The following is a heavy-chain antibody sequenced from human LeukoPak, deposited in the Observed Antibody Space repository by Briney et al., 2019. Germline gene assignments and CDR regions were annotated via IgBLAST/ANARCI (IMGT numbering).Heavy chain of an antibody. V-gene: IGHV5-51*01. CDR3: ARLTYDSSGYSPVDY. J-gene: IGHJ4*02. CDR2: IYPGDSDT. CDR1: GYSFTSYW. Sequence: GESLRISCKGSGYSFTSYWIGWVRQMPGKGLEWMGIIYPGDSDTRYSPSFQGQVTISADKSISTAYLQWSSLKASDTAMYYCARLTYDSSGYSPVDYWGQGTLVTVSS. D-gene: IGHD3-22*01.